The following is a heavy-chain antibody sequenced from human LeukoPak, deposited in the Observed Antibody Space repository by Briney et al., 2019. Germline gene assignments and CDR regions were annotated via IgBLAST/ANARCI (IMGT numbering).Heavy chain of an antibody. J-gene: IGHJ5*02. CDR2: IKQDGSEK. V-gene: IGHV3-7*05. CDR3: VRGSSGTVVRGIAWAWFDP. D-gene: IGHD3-10*01. CDR1: GFTFSGFW. Sequence: GGSLRLSCAASGFTFSGFWMSWVRQAPGKGLEWVANIKQDGSEKYYVDSVKGRFTISRDDARDSLYLQMNSLRAEDTAVYYCVRGSSGTVVRGIAWAWFDPWGQGTLVTVSS.